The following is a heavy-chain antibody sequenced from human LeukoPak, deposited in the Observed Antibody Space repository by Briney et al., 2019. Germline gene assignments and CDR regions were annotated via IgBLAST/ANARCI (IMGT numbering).Heavy chain of an antibody. CDR1: GGSIRTYY. Sequence: KTSETLSLTCSVSGGSIRTYYWSWIRQPPGKGREWIGYIYYSGSTNYNPSLKSRVTVSVDTSENQFSLKLSSVTAADTAVYYCARSASSSSRSAFDIWGQGTMVTVSS. CDR3: ARSASSSSRSAFDI. D-gene: IGHD6-6*01. CDR2: IYYSGST. V-gene: IGHV4-59*01. J-gene: IGHJ3*02.